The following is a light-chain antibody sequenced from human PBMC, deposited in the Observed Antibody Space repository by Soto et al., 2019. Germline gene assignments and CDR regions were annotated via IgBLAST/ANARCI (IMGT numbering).Light chain of an antibody. Sequence: QSVLTQSPSASASLGASVKLTCTLSSGHSNYAIAWHQQQSEKGPRYLMKLNSDGSHSKGDGIPDRFSGSSSAAERYLTISSLQSEDEADYYCQTWGSGIVVFGGGTKVTVL. V-gene: IGLV4-69*01. CDR3: QTWGSGIVV. CDR2: LNSDGSH. CDR1: SGHSNYA. J-gene: IGLJ2*01.